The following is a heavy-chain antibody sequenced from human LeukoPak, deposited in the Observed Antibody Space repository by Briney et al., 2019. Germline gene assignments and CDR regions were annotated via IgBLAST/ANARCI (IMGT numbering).Heavy chain of an antibody. Sequence: PGGSLKLSCAASGFTFSSYDMHWVRQATGKGLEWVSAIDTAGDTYYPGSVKGRFTISRENAKHSMFLQMNSPRAGDTAVYYCARGQASGSLSYWGQGTLVTVSS. D-gene: IGHD1-26*01. CDR3: ARGQASGSLSY. CDR1: GFTFSSYD. CDR2: IDTAGDT. V-gene: IGHV3-13*01. J-gene: IGHJ4*02.